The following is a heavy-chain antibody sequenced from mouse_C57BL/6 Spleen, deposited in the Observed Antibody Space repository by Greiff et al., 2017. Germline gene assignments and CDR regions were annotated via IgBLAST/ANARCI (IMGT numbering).Heavy chain of an antibody. V-gene: IGHV10-3*01. D-gene: IGHD2-4*01. CDR3: VRDHDYVAWFAY. CDR1: GFTFNTYA. Sequence: DVMLVESGGGLVQPKGSLKLSCAASGFTFNTYAMHWVRQAPGKGLEWVARIRSKSSNYATYYADSVKDRFTISRDDSQSMLYLQMNNLKTEDTAMYYCVRDHDYVAWFAYWGQGTLVTVSA. J-gene: IGHJ3*01. CDR2: IRSKSSNYAT.